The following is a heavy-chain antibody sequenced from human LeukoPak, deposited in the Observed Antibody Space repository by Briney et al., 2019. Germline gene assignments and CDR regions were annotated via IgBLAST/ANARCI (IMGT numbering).Heavy chain of an antibody. CDR1: GGSISSGGYY. CDR3: AREIRPLLYYDSSGYYFDY. Sequence: SETLSLTCTVSGGSISSGGYYWSWIRQHPGKGLEWIGYIYYSGSTYYNPSLKSRITISVDTSKNQFSLKLSSVTAADTAVYYCAREIRPLLYYDSSGYYFDYWGQGTLVTVSS. D-gene: IGHD3-22*01. J-gene: IGHJ4*02. CDR2: IYYSGST. V-gene: IGHV4-31*03.